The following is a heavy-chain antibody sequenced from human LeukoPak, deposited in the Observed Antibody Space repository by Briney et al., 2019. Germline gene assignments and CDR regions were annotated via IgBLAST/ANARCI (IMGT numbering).Heavy chain of an antibody. CDR1: GFTFRSYW. V-gene: IGHV3-74*01. J-gene: IGHJ4*02. Sequence: GGSLRLSCAASGFTFRSYWMHWVRQAPGKGLVWASHISGDESRTTYADSVQGRFTISRDNAKNTLYLQMNSLRVEDTAVYYCVRDDGYYYGSGTYRHWGQGTLVTVSS. CDR3: VRDDGYYYGSGTYRH. CDR2: ISGDESRT. D-gene: IGHD3-10*01.